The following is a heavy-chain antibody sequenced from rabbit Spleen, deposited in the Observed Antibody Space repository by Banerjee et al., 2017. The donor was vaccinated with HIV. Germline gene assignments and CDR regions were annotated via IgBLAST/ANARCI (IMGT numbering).Heavy chain of an antibody. J-gene: IGHJ4*01. D-gene: IGHD2-1*01. V-gene: IGHV1S40*01. CDR1: GFSYY. CDR3: ARGDGGDDKFDL. CDR2: IASASGRA. Sequence: QSLEESGGDLVKPGASLTLTCTASGFSYYMGWVRQAPGKGLEWIGCIASASGRAYYASWAKGRFPISKTSSTTVTLQMTSLTAADTATYFCARGDGGDDKFDLWGQGTLVTVS.